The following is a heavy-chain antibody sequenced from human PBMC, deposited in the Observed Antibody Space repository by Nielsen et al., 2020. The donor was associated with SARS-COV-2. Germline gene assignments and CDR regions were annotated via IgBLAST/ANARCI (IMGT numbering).Heavy chain of an antibody. J-gene: IGHJ4*02. Sequence: SATLSLTCTVPGCSITCYYWSWLRQPPGKLLEWIGYISYIGSTTYNPSLKSRVTISAYTSKNHFSLNLSSVTAADTALYYCARFLRGNSARYLDYWGQGTLVTVSS. D-gene: IGHD4-23*01. CDR2: ISYIGST. V-gene: IGHV4-59*08. CDR1: GCSITCYY. CDR3: ARFLRGNSARYLDY.